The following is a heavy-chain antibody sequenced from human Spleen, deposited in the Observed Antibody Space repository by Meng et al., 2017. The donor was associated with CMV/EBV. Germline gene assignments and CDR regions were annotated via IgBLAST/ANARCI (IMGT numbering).Heavy chain of an antibody. Sequence: SCRASGYTFTGYFIHWLRQAPGQGLEWMAWINPNAVVTNYAQKFQGRVTMTRDTSISTAYMELSRLSSDDTAVYYCARDNGYDLIEHWSQGALVTVSS. V-gene: IGHV1-2*02. CDR3: ARDNGYDLIEH. CDR2: INPNAVVT. J-gene: IGHJ5*02. CDR1: GYTFTGYF. D-gene: IGHD5-12*01.